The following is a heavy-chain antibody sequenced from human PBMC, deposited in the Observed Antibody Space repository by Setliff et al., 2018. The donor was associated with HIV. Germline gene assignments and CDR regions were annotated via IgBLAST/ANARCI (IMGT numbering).Heavy chain of an antibody. CDR2: ISPDGTKT. Sequence: GSLRLSCAASGFTFRAHWMLWFRQAPGKGLMWVSRISPDGTKTNHADSVKGRFTISRDNSKNTLFLQMNSLRPEDTAVYYCARDCRVGWVFTYGMDVWGQGTLVTVSS. CDR1: GFTFRAHW. V-gene: IGHV3-74*01. J-gene: IGHJ6*02. D-gene: IGHD6-13*01. CDR3: ARDCRVGWVFTYGMDV.